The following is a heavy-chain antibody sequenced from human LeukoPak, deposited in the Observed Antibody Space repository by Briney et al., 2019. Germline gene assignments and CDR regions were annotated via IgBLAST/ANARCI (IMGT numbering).Heavy chain of an antibody. CDR1: GGSISSSSYY. J-gene: IGHJ4*02. CDR3: ACSGYDSSGYTDY. CDR2: IYYSGST. V-gene: IGHV4-39*07. D-gene: IGHD3-22*01. Sequence: SETLSLTCTVSGGSISSSSYYWGWIRQPPGKGLEWIGSIYYSGSTYYNPSLKSRVTISVDTSKNQFSLKLSSVTAADTAVYYCACSGYDSSGYTDYWGQGTLVTVSS.